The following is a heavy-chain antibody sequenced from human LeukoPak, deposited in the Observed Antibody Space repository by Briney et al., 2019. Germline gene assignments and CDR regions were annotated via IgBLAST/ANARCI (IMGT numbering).Heavy chain of an antibody. D-gene: IGHD5-12*01. CDR2: IYYSGST. J-gene: IGHJ5*02. CDR1: GGSISSYY. CDR3: ARASGSGYYNWFDP. Sequence: SETLSLTCTVSGGSISSYYWSWIRQPPGKGLEWIGYIYYSGSTKYNPSLKNRVTISVDTSKNQFSLKLSSVTAADTAMYYCARASGSGYYNWFDPWGQGTLVTVSS. V-gene: IGHV4-59*01.